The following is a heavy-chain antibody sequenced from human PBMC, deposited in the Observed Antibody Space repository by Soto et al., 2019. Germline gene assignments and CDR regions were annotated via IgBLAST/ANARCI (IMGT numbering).Heavy chain of an antibody. D-gene: IGHD3-16*01. CDR1: GFTFDDYA. J-gene: IGHJ5*02. Sequence: PGGSLRLSCAASGFTFDDYAMHWVRQAPGKCLEWVSGISWNSGSIGYADSVKGRFTISRDNAKNSLYLQMNSLRAEDTALYHSPKAPPSGRWRQRFGNWFDPWGQGXLVTVYS. V-gene: IGHV3-9*01. CDR2: ISWNSGSI. CDR3: PKAPPSGRWRQRFGNWFDP.